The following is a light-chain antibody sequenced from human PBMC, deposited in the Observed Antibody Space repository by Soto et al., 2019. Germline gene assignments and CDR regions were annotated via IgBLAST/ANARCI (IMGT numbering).Light chain of an antibody. V-gene: IGLV2-11*01. Sequence: QSVLTQPRSVSGSPGQSVTISCTGTSSDVGGYNYVSWYQQHPGKAPKPMIYDVSKRPSGVPDRFSGSKSGNTASLTISGLQAEDAADYYCCSYAGSYTFSYVFGTGTKVTVL. CDR2: DVS. CDR3: CSYAGSYTFSYV. J-gene: IGLJ1*01. CDR1: SSDVGGYNY.